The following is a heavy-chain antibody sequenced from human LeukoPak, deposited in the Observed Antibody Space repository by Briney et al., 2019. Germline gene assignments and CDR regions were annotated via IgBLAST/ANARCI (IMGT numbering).Heavy chain of an antibody. J-gene: IGHJ3*02. D-gene: IGHD6-6*01. V-gene: IGHV4-59*05. CDR3: ASRRQLVDAFDI. CDR2: IYYSGST. Sequence: LRLSCAASGFTFSDYYMSWIRQAPGKGLEWIGSIYYSGSTYYNPSLKSRVTISVDTSKNQFSLKLSSVTAADTAVYYCASRRQLVDAFDIWGQGTMVTVSS. CDR1: GFTFSDYY.